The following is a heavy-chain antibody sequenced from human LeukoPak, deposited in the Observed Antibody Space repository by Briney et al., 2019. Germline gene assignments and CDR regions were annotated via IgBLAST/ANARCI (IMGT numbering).Heavy chain of an antibody. V-gene: IGHV1-18*01. Sequence: GASVKVSCKTSGYTLSTSGIGWVRQAPGQGLEWMGWISGYNGITNYTQNLQGRVTMTTDTSTNTAYMELRSLRSDDTAVYYCARDLGNWNDAGCGWGQGTLVTVSS. CDR1: GYTLSTSG. CDR2: ISGYNGIT. CDR3: ARDLGNWNDAGCG. D-gene: IGHD1-20*01. J-gene: IGHJ4*02.